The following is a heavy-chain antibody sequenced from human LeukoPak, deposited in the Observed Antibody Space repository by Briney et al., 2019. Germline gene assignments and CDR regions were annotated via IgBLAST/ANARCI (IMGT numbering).Heavy chain of an antibody. J-gene: IGHJ6*03. CDR1: GFIFSSYA. V-gene: IGHV3-23*01. D-gene: IGHD3-10*01. Sequence: GGSLRLSCAASGFIFSSYAMSWVRQAPGKGLEWVSAISGSGGNTYYADSVKGRFTISRDNSKNTLYLQMNSLRPEDTAVYYCASGSGSYRTPYYYMDVWGTGTTVTVSS. CDR2: ISGSGGNT. CDR3: ASGSGSYRTPYYYMDV.